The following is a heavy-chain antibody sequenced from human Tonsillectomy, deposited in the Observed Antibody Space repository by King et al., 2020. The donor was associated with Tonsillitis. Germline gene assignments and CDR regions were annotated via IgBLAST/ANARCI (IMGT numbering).Heavy chain of an antibody. V-gene: IGHV4-39*07. J-gene: IGHJ4*02. D-gene: IGHD3-10*01. CDR2: IYYSGST. CDR3: ARRSDKAGVWDY. CDR1: GGSISSSSYY. Sequence: QLQESGPGLVKPSETLSLTCTVSGGSISSSSYYWGWIRQPPGKGLEWIGSIYYSGSTYYNPSLKSRVTISVDTSKNQFSLKLSSVTAADTAVYYCARRSDKAGVWDYWGQGTLVTVSS.